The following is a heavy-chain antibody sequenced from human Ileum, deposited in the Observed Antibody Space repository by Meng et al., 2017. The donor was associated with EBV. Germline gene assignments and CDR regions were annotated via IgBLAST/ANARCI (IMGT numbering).Heavy chain of an antibody. CDR2: IIPALGTP. CDR1: GSTFSVDG. Sequence: QVQLVQSGPEVKKPGSSVKVSCKSSGSTFSVDGITWVRQAPGQGLEWMGGIIPALGTPKYARKFQDRLTITADKSTSTGYMELHSLTSNDTAVYFCARGTGADYWGQGTLVTVSS. CDR3: ARGTGADY. J-gene: IGHJ4*02. V-gene: IGHV1-69*06. D-gene: IGHD3-10*01.